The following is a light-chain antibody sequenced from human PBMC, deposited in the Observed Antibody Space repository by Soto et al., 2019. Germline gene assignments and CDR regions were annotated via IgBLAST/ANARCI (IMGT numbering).Light chain of an antibody. CDR1: QSVLYSSNNKNY. CDR2: WAS. V-gene: IGKV4-1*01. Sequence: DIVMTQSPDSLAVSLGERATINCKSSQSVLYSSNNKNYLAWYQQKPGQPPKALIYWASTRESGVPDRFSGSGSGTDFTLTISSLQAEDVAVYYCQQYYTTPWTFSQGTKGEIK. CDR3: QQYYTTPWT. J-gene: IGKJ1*01.